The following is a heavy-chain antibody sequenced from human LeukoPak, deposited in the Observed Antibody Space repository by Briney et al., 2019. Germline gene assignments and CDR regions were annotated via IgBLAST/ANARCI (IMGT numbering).Heavy chain of an antibody. D-gene: IGHD6-19*01. CDR1: GFSFSSYV. J-gene: IGHJ4*02. Sequence: PGGSLRLSCAASGFSFSSYVMSWVRQAPGKGLEWVSGISSDGGSTYYADSVKGRFTNSRDNSKNTLYLQMNSLRADDTAVYYCARGLDGSFWYNFDHWGQGTLVTVSS. V-gene: IGHV3-23*01. CDR3: ARGLDGSFWYNFDH. CDR2: ISSDGGST.